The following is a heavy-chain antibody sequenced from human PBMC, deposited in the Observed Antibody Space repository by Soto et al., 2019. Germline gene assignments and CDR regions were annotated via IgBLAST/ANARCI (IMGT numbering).Heavy chain of an antibody. CDR2: ISAYNGNT. V-gene: IGHV1-18*01. CDR3: AREVYTMVRGVPYYYYGMDV. Sequence: QVQLVQSGAEVKKPGASVKVSCKASGYTFTSYGISWVRQAPGQGLEWMGWISAYNGNTNYAQKLQGRVTMTTDTSTSTAYMELRSLRSDDTAVYYCAREVYTMVRGVPYYYYGMDVWGHGTTVTVSS. D-gene: IGHD3-10*01. CDR1: GYTFTSYG. J-gene: IGHJ6*02.